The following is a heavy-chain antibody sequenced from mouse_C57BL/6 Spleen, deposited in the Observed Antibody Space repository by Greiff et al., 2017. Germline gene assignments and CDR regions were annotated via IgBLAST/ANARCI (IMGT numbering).Heavy chain of an antibody. V-gene: IGHV1-76*01. J-gene: IGHJ2*01. D-gene: IGHD3-2*02. CDR2: IYPGSGNT. Sequence: QVQLQQSGAELVRPGASVKLSCKASGYTFTDYYINWVKQRPGQGLEWIARIYPGSGNTYYNEKFKGKATLTAEKSSSTAYMQLSSLTSEDSAVYFCARDDKTAQSHFDYWGQGTTLTVSS. CDR3: ARDDKTAQSHFDY. CDR1: GYTFTDYY.